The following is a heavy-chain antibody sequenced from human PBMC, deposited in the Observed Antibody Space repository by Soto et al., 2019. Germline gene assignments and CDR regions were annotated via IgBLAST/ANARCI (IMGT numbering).Heavy chain of an antibody. D-gene: IGHD2-2*01. CDR2: MYPGDSDT. J-gene: IGHJ4*02. V-gene: IGHV5-51*01. CDR3: ARIPRDCNYTSCYFADS. Sequence: GESMTISCKAFGYDFSTYWFVWVPQMSGKGLEWMGIMYPGDSDTRLNPSFRGRVTLSVDTSVSTAYLQWDSLQASDTAIYYCARIPRDCNYTSCYFADSWGQGTQVTVSS. CDR1: GYDFSTYW.